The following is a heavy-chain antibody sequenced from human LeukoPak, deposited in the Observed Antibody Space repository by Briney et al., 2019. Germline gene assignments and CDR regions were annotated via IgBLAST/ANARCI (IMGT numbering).Heavy chain of an antibody. CDR1: GYTFTGYY. V-gene: IGHV1-2*02. Sequence: ASVKVSCKASGYTFTGYYMHWVRQAPGQGLEWMGWINLNSGGTNYAQKFQGRVTMTRDTSISTAYMELSRLRSDDTAVYYCARDRRRARDSGSYFYYWGEGTLVTVSS. J-gene: IGHJ4*02. D-gene: IGHD1-26*01. CDR3: ARDRRRARDSGSYFYY. CDR2: INLNSGGT.